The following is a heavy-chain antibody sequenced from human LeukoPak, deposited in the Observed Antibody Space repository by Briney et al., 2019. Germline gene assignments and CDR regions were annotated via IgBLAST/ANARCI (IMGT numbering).Heavy chain of an antibody. CDR3: ARGSVGATNYFDY. CDR2: IYHSGST. J-gene: IGHJ4*02. Sequence: PSETLSLTCAVSGGSISSSNWWSWVRQPPGKGLEWIGEIYHSGSTNYNPSLKSRVTISVDKSKNQFSLKLSSVTAADTAVYYCARGSVGATNYFDYWGQGTLVTVSS. CDR1: GGSISSSNW. V-gene: IGHV4-4*02. D-gene: IGHD1-26*01.